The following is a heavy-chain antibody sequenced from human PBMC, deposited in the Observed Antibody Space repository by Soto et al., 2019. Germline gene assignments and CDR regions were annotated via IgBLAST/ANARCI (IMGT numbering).Heavy chain of an antibody. D-gene: IGHD2-2*01. Sequence: PGGSLRISCAASGFTFSSYSMNWVRQAPGKGLEWVSSISSSSSYIYYADSVKGRFTISRDNAKNSLYLQMNSLRAEDTAVYYCASSFECSTTRCFRWAQGTLDPVS. J-gene: IGHJ4*02. CDR1: GFTFSSYS. V-gene: IGHV3-21*01. CDR2: ISSSSSYI. CDR3: ASSFECSTTRCFR.